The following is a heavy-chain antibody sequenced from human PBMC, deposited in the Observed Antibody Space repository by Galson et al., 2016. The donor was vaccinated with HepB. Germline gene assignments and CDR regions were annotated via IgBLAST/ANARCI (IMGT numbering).Heavy chain of an antibody. J-gene: IGHJ4*02. CDR1: GFTVSNNH. V-gene: IGHV3-53*01. CDR3: HGAGGFSS. D-gene: IGHD6-6*01. CDR2: IYGGGGT. Sequence: SLRLSCAASGFTVSNNHIFWVRQAPGKGLEWVSLIYGGGGTYYADSVKGRFTMYRDNSKNIVYLQMHSLRAEDTAVYYCHGAGGFSSGGQGTLVTVSS.